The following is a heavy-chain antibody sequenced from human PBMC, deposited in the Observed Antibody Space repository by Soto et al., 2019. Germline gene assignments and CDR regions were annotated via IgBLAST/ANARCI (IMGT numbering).Heavy chain of an antibody. V-gene: IGHV3-7*03. CDR2: TDTDGSRK. CDR1: GFNFNTYW. CDR3: GRVPLDGNYANGVDV. J-gene: IGHJ6*02. Sequence: EVQLLESGGGLVQPGGSLRLSCAASGFNFNTYWMYWVRQAPGKGLEWVANTDTDGSRKNYVDSVKGRFIISRDNAKNSLFLQMNSLRADDTAVYYCGRVPLDGNYANGVDVWGQGTTVTVSS. D-gene: IGHD4-17*01.